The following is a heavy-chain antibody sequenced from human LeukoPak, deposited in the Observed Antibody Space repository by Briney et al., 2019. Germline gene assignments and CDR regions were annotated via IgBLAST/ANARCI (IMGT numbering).Heavy chain of an antibody. CDR3: ARHSLRWQPFDY. Sequence: GGSPKISCKGSGYRFTSYWIGGGRQLPGKGLEGMGIIYPGDSDTRYSPSFQGQVTISADKSISTAYLQWSSLKASDTAMYYCARHSLRWQPFDYWGQGTLVTVSS. D-gene: IGHD4-23*01. CDR1: GYRFTSYW. CDR2: IYPGDSDT. V-gene: IGHV5-51*01. J-gene: IGHJ4*02.